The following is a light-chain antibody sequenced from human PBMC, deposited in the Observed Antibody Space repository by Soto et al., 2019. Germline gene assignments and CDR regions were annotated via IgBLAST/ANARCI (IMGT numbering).Light chain of an antibody. V-gene: IGKV1-27*01. CDR1: QGISNY. CDR2: AAS. CDR3: QKYNTAPYT. Sequence: DIQMTQSPSSLSASVGDRVTITCRASQGISNYLAWYQQKQGKVPKLLLYAASTLQSGVPSRFSGSGSGTDSTLPISSLQPEDVATYHCQKYNTAPYTFGQGTKHEIK. J-gene: IGKJ2*01.